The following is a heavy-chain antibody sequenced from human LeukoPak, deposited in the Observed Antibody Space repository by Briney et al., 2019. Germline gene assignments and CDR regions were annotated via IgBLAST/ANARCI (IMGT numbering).Heavy chain of an antibody. V-gene: IGHV3-9*01. J-gene: IGHJ2*01. CDR3: VKDRTYYYNSGSYFGL. Sequence: GGSLRLSCAASGFTFDDYAMHWVRQVPGKGLEWVLGIDWNGAETNYRDSVKGPFTISRDNAKNSLYLQMNSLRVEDTALYYCVKDRTYYYNSGSYFGLWGRGTLVTVSS. D-gene: IGHD3-10*01. CDR2: IDWNGAET. CDR1: GFTFDDYA.